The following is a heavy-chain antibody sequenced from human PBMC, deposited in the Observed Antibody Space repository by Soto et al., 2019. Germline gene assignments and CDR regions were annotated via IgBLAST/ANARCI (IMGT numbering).Heavy chain of an antibody. CDR2: ISYDGSNK. V-gene: IGHV3-30-3*01. Sequence: HPGGSLRLSCAASGFTFSSYAMHWVRQAPGKGLEWVAVISYDGSNKYYADSVKGRFTISRDNSKNTLYLQMNSLRAEDTAVYYCARDRTLRWEPNLGTFDYWGQGTLVTVSS. CDR1: GFTFSSYA. D-gene: IGHD1-26*01. CDR3: ARDRTLRWEPNLGTFDY. J-gene: IGHJ4*02.